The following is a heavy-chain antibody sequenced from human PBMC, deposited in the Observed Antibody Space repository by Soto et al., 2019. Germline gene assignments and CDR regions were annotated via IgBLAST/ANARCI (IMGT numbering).Heavy chain of an antibody. Sequence: QVQLVQSGAEVKKPGASVKVSCKASGYTFTSYYMHWVRQAPGQGLEWMGIINPSGGSTSYAQKFQGRVTMTRDTSTSTVYMELSSLRSEDTAVYYCARALKGDITMIVVVSSVLDYWGQGTLVTVSS. J-gene: IGHJ4*02. D-gene: IGHD3-22*01. V-gene: IGHV1-46*01. CDR3: ARALKGDITMIVVVSSVLDY. CDR1: GYTFTSYY. CDR2: INPSGGST.